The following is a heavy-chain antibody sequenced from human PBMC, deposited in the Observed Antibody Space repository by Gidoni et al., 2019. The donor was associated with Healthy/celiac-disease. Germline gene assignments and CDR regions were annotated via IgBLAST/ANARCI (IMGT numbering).Heavy chain of an antibody. CDR2: ISYDGSNK. J-gene: IGHJ6*02. V-gene: IGHV3-30*18. CDR1: GFTFSSYG. CDR3: AKDNYGSGAYYYGMDV. D-gene: IGHD3-10*01. Sequence: QVQLVESGGGVVQPGRSLRLSCAASGFTFSSYGMHWVRQAPGKGLEWVAVISYDGSNKYYADSVKGRFTISRDNSKNTLYLQMNSLRAEDTAVYYCAKDNYGSGAYYYGMDVWGQGTTVTVSS.